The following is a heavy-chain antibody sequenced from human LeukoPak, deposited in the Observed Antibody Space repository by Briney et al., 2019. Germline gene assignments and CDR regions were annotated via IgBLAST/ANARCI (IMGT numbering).Heavy chain of an antibody. V-gene: IGHV4-59*01. D-gene: IGHD3-10*01. CDR3: ASHYGSGSFYSPFDY. Sequence: SETLSLTCTVSGGSINSYYWSWIRQPPGKGLEWIGYIYYSGSTNYNPSLKSRVTISLDTSKNRLSLKLNSVTAADTAVYYCASHYGSGSFYSPFDYWGQGTLVTVSS. CDR2: IYYSGST. J-gene: IGHJ4*02. CDR1: GGSINSYY.